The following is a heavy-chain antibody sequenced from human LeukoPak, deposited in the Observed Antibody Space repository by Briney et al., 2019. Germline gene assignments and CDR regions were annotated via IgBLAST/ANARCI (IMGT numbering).Heavy chain of an antibody. D-gene: IGHD3-3*01. CDR1: GFTFSSYG. CDR3: ARGVQYYDFWSGYFSFDY. CDR2: ISYDGSNK. V-gene: IGHV3-30*03. J-gene: IGHJ4*02. Sequence: GGSLRLSCAASGFTFSSYGMHWVRQAPGKGLEWVAVISYDGSNKYYADSVKGRFTISRDNAKNSLYLQMNSLRAEDTAVYYCARGVQYYDFWSGYFSFDYWGQGTLVTVSS.